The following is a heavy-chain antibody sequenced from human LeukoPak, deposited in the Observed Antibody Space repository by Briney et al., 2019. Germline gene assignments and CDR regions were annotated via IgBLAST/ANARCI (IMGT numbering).Heavy chain of an antibody. J-gene: IGHJ4*02. CDR3: AKPMPRYCSGGSCQGPMDY. CDR2: ISYDGSNK. D-gene: IGHD2-15*01. CDR1: GFTFSSYG. V-gene: IGHV3-30*18. Sequence: PGGSLRLSCAASGFTFSSYGMHWVRQAPGKGLEWVAVISYDGSNKYYADSVKGRFTISRDNSKNTLYLQMNSLRAEDTAVYYCAKPMPRYCSGGSCQGPMDYWGQGTLVTVSS.